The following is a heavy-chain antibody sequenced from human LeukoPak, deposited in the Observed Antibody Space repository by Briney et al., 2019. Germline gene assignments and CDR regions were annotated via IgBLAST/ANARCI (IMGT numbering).Heavy chain of an antibody. CDR2: LYYSGTT. Sequence: ETLSLTCTVSGGSISSSSYYWGWIRQPPGKGLEWIGSLYYSGTTYYNPSLKSRVTISVDTSKNQFSLKLSSVTAADTAVYYCARAYYDSSGYYDYWGQGTLVTVSS. V-gene: IGHV4-39*01. D-gene: IGHD3-22*01. J-gene: IGHJ4*02. CDR1: GGSISSSSYY. CDR3: ARAYYDSSGYYDY.